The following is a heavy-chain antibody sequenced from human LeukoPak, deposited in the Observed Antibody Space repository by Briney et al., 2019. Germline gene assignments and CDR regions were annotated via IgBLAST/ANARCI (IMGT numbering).Heavy chain of an antibody. J-gene: IGHJ3*02. CDR2: IKQDGSEK. CDR1: GFTFSGYW. Sequence: GGSLRLSCAASGFTFSGYWMSWVRQAPGKGLEWVANIKQDGSEKHYVHSVKGRFTILRDNAKNSLYLQMNSLRAEDTAVYYCARPGRADAFDIWGQGTMVTVSA. V-gene: IGHV3-7*04. CDR3: ARPGRADAFDI.